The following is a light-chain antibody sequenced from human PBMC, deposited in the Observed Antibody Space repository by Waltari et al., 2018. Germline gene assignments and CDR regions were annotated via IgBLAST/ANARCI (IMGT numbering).Light chain of an antibody. V-gene: IGKV3-15*01. Sequence: EVVMTQSPATLSVFPGESATLSCRASQTVSSNLAWYQQRPGQAPRLLIFDASTRAPSVPARFSGSGSGTEFTLTIRGLQSEDSAVYYCQQYNRWPPITFGQGTRLEIK. J-gene: IGKJ5*01. CDR3: QQYNRWPPIT. CDR2: DAS. CDR1: QTVSSN.